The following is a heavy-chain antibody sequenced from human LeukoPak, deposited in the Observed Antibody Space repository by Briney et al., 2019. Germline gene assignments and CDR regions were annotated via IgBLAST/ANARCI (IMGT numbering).Heavy chain of an antibody. CDR3: AKDIGRGWYLLYFDY. D-gene: IGHD6-19*01. Sequence: GGSLRLSCAASGFTFSSYGMHWVRQAPGRGLEWVAVISYDGSNKYYADSVKGRFTIYRDNSKNTLYLQMNSLRAEDTAVYYCAKDIGRGWYLLYFDYWGQGTLVTVSS. CDR2: ISYDGSNK. V-gene: IGHV3-30*18. CDR1: GFTFSSYG. J-gene: IGHJ4*02.